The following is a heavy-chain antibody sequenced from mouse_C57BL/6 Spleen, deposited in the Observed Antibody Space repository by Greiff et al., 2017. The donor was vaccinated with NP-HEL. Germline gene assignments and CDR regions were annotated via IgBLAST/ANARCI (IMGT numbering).Heavy chain of an antibody. CDR1: GFNIKDDY. V-gene: IGHV14-4*01. D-gene: IGHD2-1*01. CDR2: IDPENGDT. CDR3: TTGNFYAMDY. J-gene: IGHJ4*01. Sequence: EVQLQQSGAELVRPGASVKLSCTASGFNIKDDYMHWVKQRPEQGLEWIGWIDPENGDTEYASKFQGKATITADTSSNTAYLQLSSLTSEDTAVYYWTTGNFYAMDYWGQGTSATVSS.